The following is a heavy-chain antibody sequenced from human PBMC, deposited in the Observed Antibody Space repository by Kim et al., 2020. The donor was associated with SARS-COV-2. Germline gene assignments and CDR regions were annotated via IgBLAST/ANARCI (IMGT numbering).Heavy chain of an antibody. CDR2: IIPILGIA. CDR3: ARASSGWYAFDI. J-gene: IGHJ3*02. Sequence: SVKVSCKASGGIFSSYSISWVRQAPGQGLEWMGRIIPILGIANYAQKFQGRVTITADKSTSTAYMELSSLRSEDTAVYYCARASSGWYAFDIWGQGTMVTVSS. V-gene: IGHV1-69*02. CDR1: GGIFSSYS. D-gene: IGHD6-19*01.